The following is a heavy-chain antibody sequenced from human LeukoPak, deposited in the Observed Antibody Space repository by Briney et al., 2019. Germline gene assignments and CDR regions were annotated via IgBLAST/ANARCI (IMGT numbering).Heavy chain of an antibody. CDR2: IIPIFGTA. CDR1: GGTFSSYA. CDR3: ARGVRLGILGYFDY. D-gene: IGHD7-27*01. Sequence: APVKVSCKASGGTFSSYAISWVRQAPGQGLEWMGGIIPIFGTANYAQKFQGRVTITADESTSTAYMELSSLRSEDTAVYYCARGVRLGILGYFDYWGQGTLVTVSS. J-gene: IGHJ4*02. V-gene: IGHV1-69*13.